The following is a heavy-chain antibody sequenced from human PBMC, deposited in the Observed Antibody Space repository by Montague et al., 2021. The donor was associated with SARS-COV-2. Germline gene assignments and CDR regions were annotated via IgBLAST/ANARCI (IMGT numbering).Heavy chain of an antibody. J-gene: IGHJ3*02. CDR1: GGSFSGGSLSGFY. CDR2: IYDSGST. Sequence: SETLSLTCTIHGGSFSGGSLSGFYWDWIRQPPGKGLEWIGSIYDSGSTYYNPSLKSRVTISVDTSKNHFSLKLSSVTAADTAVYYCARRGRKLLPVATTIGGFDIWGQGTMVTVSS. V-gene: IGHV4-39*02. CDR3: ARRGRKLLPVATTIGGFDI. D-gene: IGHD5-12*01.